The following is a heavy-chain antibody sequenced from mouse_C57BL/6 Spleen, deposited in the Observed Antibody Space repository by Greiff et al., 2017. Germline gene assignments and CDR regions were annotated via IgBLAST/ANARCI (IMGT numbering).Heavy chain of an antibody. J-gene: IGHJ3*01. V-gene: IGHV2-2*01. CDR2: IWSGGST. Sequence: QVQLKESGPGLVQPSQSLSITCTVSGFSLTSYGVHWVRQSPGKGLEWLGVIWSGGSTDYNAAFISRLSISKDNSKSQVFFKMNSLQADDTAIYYCARRGGDYDGPWFAYWGQGTLVTVSA. CDR3: ARRGGDYDGPWFAY. D-gene: IGHD2-4*01. CDR1: GFSLTSYG.